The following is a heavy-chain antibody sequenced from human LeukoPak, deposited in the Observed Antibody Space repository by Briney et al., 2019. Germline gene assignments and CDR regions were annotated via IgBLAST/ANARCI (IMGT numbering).Heavy chain of an antibody. V-gene: IGHV3-74*01. CDR3: ARMRVVAGTIGYGMDV. D-gene: IGHD6-19*01. CDR1: GFTFSSYW. CDR2: INSEGSST. Sequence: PGGSLRLSCAASGFTFSSYWMHWVRQVPGKGLVWVSRINSEGSSTSYADSVKGRFTISRDNAKNTLYLQMNSLRAEDTAMYYCARMRVVAGTIGYGMDVWGQGTTVTVS. J-gene: IGHJ6*02.